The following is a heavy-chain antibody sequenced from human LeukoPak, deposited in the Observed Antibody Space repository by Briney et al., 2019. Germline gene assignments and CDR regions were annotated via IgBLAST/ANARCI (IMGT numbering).Heavy chain of an antibody. CDR1: GGSISSSSYY. CDR2: IYYSGST. V-gene: IGHV4-39*01. Sequence: PSETLSLTCTVSGGSISSSSYYWGWIRQPPGKGLEWIGSIYYSGSTYYNPSLKSRVTISVDTSKNQFSLKLSSVTAADTAVYYCARHRGHSYGFYYYMDVWGKGTTVTVSS. D-gene: IGHD5-18*01. J-gene: IGHJ6*03. CDR3: ARHRGHSYGFYYYMDV.